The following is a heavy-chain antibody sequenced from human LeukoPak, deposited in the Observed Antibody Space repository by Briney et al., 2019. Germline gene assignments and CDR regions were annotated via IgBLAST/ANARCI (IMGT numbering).Heavy chain of an antibody. Sequence: SETLSLTCTVSGGSISSYYWSWIRQPPGKGLEWIGYIYYSGSTNYSPSLKSRVTISVDTSKNQFSLKLSSVTAADTAVYYCARADVTYYYDSSGYYAGLYFDYWGQGTLVTVSS. V-gene: IGHV4-59*01. CDR3: ARADVTYYYDSSGYYAGLYFDY. CDR2: IYYSGST. D-gene: IGHD3-22*01. CDR1: GGSISSYY. J-gene: IGHJ4*02.